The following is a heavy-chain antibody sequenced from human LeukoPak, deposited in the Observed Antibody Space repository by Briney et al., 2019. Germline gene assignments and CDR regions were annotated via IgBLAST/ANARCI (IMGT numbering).Heavy chain of an antibody. CDR2: IYYSGRS. D-gene: IGHD4-17*01. CDR3: ARQDYGHGGFDP. Sequence: SETLSLTCTVSGGSIMVAAYSWSWIRQPPGKGLEWIGYIYYSGRSYYNPSLKSRVTISLDRSKNQFSLRLSSVTAADTAVYYCARQDYGHGGFDPWGQGTLVTVSS. J-gene: IGHJ5*02. V-gene: IGHV4-30-2*01. CDR1: GGSIMVAAYS.